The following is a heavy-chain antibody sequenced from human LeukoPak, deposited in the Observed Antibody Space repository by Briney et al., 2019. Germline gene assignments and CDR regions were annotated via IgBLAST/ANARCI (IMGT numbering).Heavy chain of an antibody. CDR3: ARSGSYWFDY. Sequence: SETLSLTCTVSGGSISSSSYYWGWIRQPPGKGLEWIGSIYYSGSTYHNPSLKSRVTISVDTSKNQFSLKLSSVTAADTAVYYCARSGSYWFDYWGQGTLVTVSS. V-gene: IGHV4-39*01. CDR2: IYYSGST. J-gene: IGHJ4*02. D-gene: IGHD3-10*01. CDR1: GGSISSSSYY.